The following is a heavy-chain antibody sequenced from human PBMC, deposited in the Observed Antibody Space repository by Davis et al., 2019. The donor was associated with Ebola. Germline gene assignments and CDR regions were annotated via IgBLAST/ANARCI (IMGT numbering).Heavy chain of an antibody. J-gene: IGHJ4*02. D-gene: IGHD3-10*01. CDR1: GGSFSGYY. V-gene: IGHV4-34*01. CDR2: INHSGST. Sequence: MPSETLSLTCAVYGGSFSGYYWSWIRQPPGKGLEWIGEINHSGSTNYNPSLKSRVTISVDTSKNQFSLKLSSVTAADTALYYCARQYGESTMHHFDYWGQGALVTVSS. CDR3: ARQYGESTMHHFDY.